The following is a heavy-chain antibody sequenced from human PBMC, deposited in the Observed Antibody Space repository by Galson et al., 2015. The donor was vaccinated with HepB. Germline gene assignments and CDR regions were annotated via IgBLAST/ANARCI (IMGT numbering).Heavy chain of an antibody. CDR2: ISSSGGTM. V-gene: IGHV3-11*01. Sequence: SLRLSCAASEITFSNYFMNWIRQAPGKGLEWVSYISSSGGTMYYADSVEGRFTISRDNAKNSLYLQMNSLRAEDTAVYYCAKDWGYYGPSSPFDWFFDLWGRGTLVTVSS. J-gene: IGHJ2*01. D-gene: IGHD4-17*01. CDR3: AKDWGYYGPSSPFDWFFDL. CDR1: EITFSNYF.